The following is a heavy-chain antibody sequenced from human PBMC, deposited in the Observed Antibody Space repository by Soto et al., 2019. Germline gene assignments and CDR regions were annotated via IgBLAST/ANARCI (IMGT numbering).Heavy chain of an antibody. J-gene: IGHJ4*02. CDR3: ARAGQYYDASGYAD. Sequence: QVKLVQSGTEVKKPGASIKVSCKASGYSFATSGMTWVRQAPGQGLEWMGWISVYNGNTNYDQKLQDRVTMTTDTSTNTAFLEVRNLRSDDTAVYYCARAGQYYDASGYADWSQGTLVTVS. CDR1: GYSFATSG. V-gene: IGHV1-18*01. CDR2: ISVYNGNT. D-gene: IGHD3-22*01.